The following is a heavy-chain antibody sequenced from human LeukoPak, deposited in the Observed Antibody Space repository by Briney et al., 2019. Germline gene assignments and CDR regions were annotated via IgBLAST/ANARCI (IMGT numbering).Heavy chain of an antibody. Sequence: GGSLRLSCAASGFTFSRYSMNWVRQAPGKGLEWVSSISTSSSYIYYADSVKGRFTISRDNAKNSLYLQMSSLRAEDTAVYYCARVFRDGGWYYFDYWGQGTLVTVSS. CDR3: ARVFRDGGWYYFDY. D-gene: IGHD6-19*01. CDR2: ISTSSSYI. CDR1: GFTFSRYS. J-gene: IGHJ4*02. V-gene: IGHV3-21*01.